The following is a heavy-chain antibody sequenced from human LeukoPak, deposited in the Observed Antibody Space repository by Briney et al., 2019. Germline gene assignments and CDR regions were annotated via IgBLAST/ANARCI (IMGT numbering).Heavy chain of an antibody. V-gene: IGHV4-59*08. CDR1: GGSISSYY. D-gene: IGHD2-21*02. Sequence: PSETLSLTCTVSGGSISSYYWSWIRQPPGKGLEWIGYIYYSGSTNYNPSLKSRVTISVDTSKNQFSLKLSSVTAADTAVYFCARNCGAGCYSGGVDYWGQGTLVTVSS. J-gene: IGHJ4*02. CDR3: ARNCGAGCYSGGVDY. CDR2: IYYSGST.